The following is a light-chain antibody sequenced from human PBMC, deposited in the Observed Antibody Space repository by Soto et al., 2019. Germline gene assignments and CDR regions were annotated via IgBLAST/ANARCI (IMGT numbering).Light chain of an antibody. CDR1: SSDVGGYNY. Sequence: QSALTQPASVSGSPGQSITISCTGTSSDVGGYNYVSWYQQHPGKAPKLMIYEVSNRPSGVSNRFSGSKSGNTASLTISGLQAEDEADYYCQSYENSRTGFYVFGTGTKLTVL. J-gene: IGLJ1*01. CDR2: EVS. V-gene: IGLV2-14*01. CDR3: QSYENSRTGFYV.